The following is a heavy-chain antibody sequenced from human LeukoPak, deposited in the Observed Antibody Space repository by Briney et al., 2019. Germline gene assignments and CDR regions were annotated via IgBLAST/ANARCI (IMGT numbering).Heavy chain of an antibody. Sequence: GGSLRLSCAASGFTFSSYEMNWVRQAPGKGLEWVSSISSSGSTIYYADSVKGRFTISRDNAKNSLYLQMNSLRAEDTAVYYCAAERRDYDAFDIWGQGTMVTVSS. J-gene: IGHJ3*02. V-gene: IGHV3-48*03. D-gene: IGHD3/OR15-3a*01. CDR2: ISSSGSTI. CDR3: AAERRDYDAFDI. CDR1: GFTFSSYE.